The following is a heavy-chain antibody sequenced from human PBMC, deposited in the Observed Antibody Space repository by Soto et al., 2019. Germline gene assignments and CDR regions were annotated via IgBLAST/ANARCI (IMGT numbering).Heavy chain of an antibody. CDR2: IIPIFGTA. V-gene: IGHV1-69*13. D-gene: IGHD3-3*01. CDR3: AREGAYYDFWSGYLGYYFDY. Sequence: SVKVSCKASGGTFSSYAISWVRQAPGQGLEWMGGIIPIFGTANYAQKFQGRVTITADESTSTAYMELSSLRSEDTAVYYCAREGAYYDFWSGYLGYYFDYWGQGTLVTVSS. CDR1: GGTFSSYA. J-gene: IGHJ4*02.